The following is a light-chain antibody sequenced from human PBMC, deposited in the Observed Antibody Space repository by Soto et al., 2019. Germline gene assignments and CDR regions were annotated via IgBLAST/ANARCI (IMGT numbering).Light chain of an antibody. V-gene: IGKV3D-15*01. CDR1: QSVSSN. CDR2: GVS. CDR3: QQFSSYPLT. J-gene: IGKJ4*01. Sequence: EIVMTQSPDTLSVSPGERATLSCRASQSVSSNLAWYQQKPGQAPRLLIYGVSTRATGIPARFSGSGSGTDFTLTISRLEPEDFAVYYCQQFSSYPLTFGGGTKV.